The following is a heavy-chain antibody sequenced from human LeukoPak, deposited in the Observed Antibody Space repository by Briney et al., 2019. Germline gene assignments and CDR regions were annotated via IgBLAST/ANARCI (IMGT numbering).Heavy chain of an antibody. V-gene: IGHV3-23*01. CDR1: GFTFRTSA. Sequence: PGGSLRLSCAASGFTFRTSAMNWVRQAPGKGLEWLCGISGSGNGTYYADPVKGRFTISRDNSQNMVYLLMNSLTVEDAATYYCAKRTMSAFDSWGQGTLLIVSS. CDR3: AKRTMSAFDS. D-gene: IGHD5-24*01. J-gene: IGHJ4*02. CDR2: ISGSGNGT.